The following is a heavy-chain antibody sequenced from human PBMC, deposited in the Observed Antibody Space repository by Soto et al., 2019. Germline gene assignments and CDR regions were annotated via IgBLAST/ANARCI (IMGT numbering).Heavy chain of an antibody. CDR3: ARHGPRITMVRGVIGWFDP. CDR1: GGSISSSSYY. V-gene: IGHV4-39*01. Sequence: QLQLQESGPGLVKPSETLSLTCTVSGGSISSSSYYWGWIRQPPGKGLEWIGSIYYSGSTYYNPSLKSRVTISVDTAKNQFSRKLSSVTAADTAVYYCARHGPRITMVRGVIGWFDPWGQGTLVTVSS. J-gene: IGHJ5*02. CDR2: IYYSGST. D-gene: IGHD3-10*01.